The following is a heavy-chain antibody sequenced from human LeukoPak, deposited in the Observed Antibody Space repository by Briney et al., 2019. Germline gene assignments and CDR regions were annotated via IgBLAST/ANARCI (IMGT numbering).Heavy chain of an antibody. CDR2: IASGGSST. CDR3: ARGRPHGNDY. J-gene: IGHJ4*02. CDR1: GFTFSSHW. Sequence: GGSLRLSCAASGFTFSSHWMHWVRQAPGKGLVWVSRIASGGSSTTYADSVKGRFSISRDNAKNTLYLQMNSLRVEDTAVYYCARGRPHGNDYWGQGTLVTVSS. V-gene: IGHV3-74*01. D-gene: IGHD4-23*01.